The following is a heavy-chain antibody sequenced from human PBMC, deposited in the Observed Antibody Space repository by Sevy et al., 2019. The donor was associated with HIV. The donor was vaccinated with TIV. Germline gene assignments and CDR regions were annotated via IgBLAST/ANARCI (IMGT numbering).Heavy chain of an antibody. Sequence: ASVKVSCKASGYTFTSYDINWVRQATGQGLEWMGWMNSNSGNTGYTQKFQGRATMTRNTSISTAYMELSSLRSEDTAVYYCARYYYDGSPSYDDNGMGVWGQGTTVSVSS. CDR3: ARYYYDGSPSYDDNGMGV. D-gene: IGHD3-22*01. CDR2: MNSNSGNT. V-gene: IGHV1-8*01. CDR1: GYTFTSYD. J-gene: IGHJ6*02.